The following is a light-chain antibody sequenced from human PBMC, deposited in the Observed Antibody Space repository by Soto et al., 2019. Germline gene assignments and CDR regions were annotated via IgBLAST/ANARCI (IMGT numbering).Light chain of an antibody. CDR2: DAS. J-gene: IGKJ2*01. V-gene: IGKV1-5*01. CDR3: QQYRTYPYT. Sequence: DIQMTQSPSTLSASVGDRVTITCRASQSISSWLAWYQQKPGKAPKLLIYDASTLESVVPSSFSGSGSGTEFTLTITSLQPADFATYYCQQYRTYPYTFGQGTRLEI. CDR1: QSISSW.